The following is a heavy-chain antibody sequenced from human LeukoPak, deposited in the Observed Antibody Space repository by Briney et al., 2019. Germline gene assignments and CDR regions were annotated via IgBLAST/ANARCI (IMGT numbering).Heavy chain of an antibody. J-gene: IGHJ5*02. CDR3: AKDHRRFGGTNWFDP. CDR1: GFTFDDYA. Sequence: QTGGSLRLSCAASGFTFDDYAMHWVRQAPGKGLEWVSGISWNSGSIGNADSVKGRFTISRDNAKNSLYLQMNSLRAEDTALYYCAKDHRRFGGTNWFDPWGQGTLVTVSS. V-gene: IGHV3-9*01. CDR2: ISWNSGSI. D-gene: IGHD3-10*01.